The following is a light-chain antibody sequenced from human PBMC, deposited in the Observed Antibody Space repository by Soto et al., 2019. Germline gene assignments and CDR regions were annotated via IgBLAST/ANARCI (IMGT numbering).Light chain of an antibody. CDR2: DVS. CDR3: CSYAGSYTFYV. CDR1: SSDVGGYNY. J-gene: IGLJ1*01. V-gene: IGLV2-11*01. Sequence: QSVLTQPRSVSGSPGQSVTISCTGTSSDVGGYNYVSWYQQYPGTDPKLMIYDVSMRPSGVPDRFSGSKSGNTASLTISGLQAEDEADYYCCSYAGSYTFYVFGTGTKVTVL.